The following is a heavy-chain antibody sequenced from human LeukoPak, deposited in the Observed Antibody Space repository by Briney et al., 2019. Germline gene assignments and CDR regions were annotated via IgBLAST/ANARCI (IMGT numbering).Heavy chain of an antibody. V-gene: IGHV3-23*01. CDR1: GGSISSYY. Sequence: PSETLSLTCTVSGGSISSYYWSWVRQPPGKGLEWVSAISGSGGSTYYADSVKGRFTISRDNSKNTPYLQMNSLRAEDTAVYYCAKDPSITGPLGVLDYWGQGTLVTVSS. CDR2: ISGSGGST. J-gene: IGHJ4*02. CDR3: AKDPSITGPLGVLDY. D-gene: IGHD1-20*01.